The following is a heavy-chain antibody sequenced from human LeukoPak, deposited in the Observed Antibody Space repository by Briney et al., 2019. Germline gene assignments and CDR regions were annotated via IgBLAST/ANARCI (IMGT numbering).Heavy chain of an antibody. CDR3: ARTDYGDSLFDY. D-gene: IGHD4-17*01. Sequence: GGSLRLSCAASGFTFSNYWMSWVRQAPGEGLEWVANIKEDGSEKYYVDSVKGRFTISRDDAKNSLYLQMNSLRPEDTAVYYCARTDYGDSLFDYWGQGTLVTVSS. CDR2: IKEDGSEK. V-gene: IGHV3-7*01. J-gene: IGHJ4*02. CDR1: GFTFSNYW.